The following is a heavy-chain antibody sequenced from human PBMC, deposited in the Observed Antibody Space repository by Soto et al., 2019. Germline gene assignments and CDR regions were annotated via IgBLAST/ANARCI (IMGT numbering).Heavy chain of an antibody. CDR3: AKDLEVYCSSASCYGDAFDI. CDR1: GFTFSGYA. D-gene: IGHD2-2*01. J-gene: IGHJ3*02. Sequence: EVQLLESGGDLVQPGGSLRLSCATSGFTFSGYAMSWVRQAPGKGLEWVSAISGSGGRTYYADSVKGRFTISRDNSKNTVYLQMNSLRAEDTAVYYCAKDLEVYCSSASCYGDAFDIWGQGTMVTVSS. CDR2: ISGSGGRT. V-gene: IGHV3-23*01.